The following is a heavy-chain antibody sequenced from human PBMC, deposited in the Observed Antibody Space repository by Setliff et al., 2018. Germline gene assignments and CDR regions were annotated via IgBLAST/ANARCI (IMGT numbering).Heavy chain of an antibody. J-gene: IGHJ3*02. CDR2: IKKDGSIK. Sequence: GGSLRLSCAASGFTFRSYWMSWVRQAPGKGLEWVANIKKDGSIKYYLDSVRGRFTISRDNAENSLTLQMNSLRVEDTAVYYCAKEGQNDAFDIWGQGTMVTVSS. CDR1: GFTFRSYW. V-gene: IGHV3-7*01. CDR3: AKEGQNDAFDI.